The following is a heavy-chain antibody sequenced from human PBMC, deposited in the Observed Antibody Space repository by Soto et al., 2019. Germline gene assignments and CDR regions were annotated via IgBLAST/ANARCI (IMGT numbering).Heavy chain of an antibody. V-gene: IGHV3-23*01. CDR1: GFTFRSYA. D-gene: IGHD2-2*01. CDR3: AKDRSSTSCYAFDY. Sequence: EVQLLESGGGLLQPGGSLRLSCAASGFTFRSYAMSWVRPAPGKGLEWVSAIGGSSGSTDYADSVKGRFTISRDNSKNARFLQMNSLSAEDTAVYYCAKDRSSTSCYAFDYWGQGTLVTVSS. J-gene: IGHJ4*02. CDR2: IGGSSGST.